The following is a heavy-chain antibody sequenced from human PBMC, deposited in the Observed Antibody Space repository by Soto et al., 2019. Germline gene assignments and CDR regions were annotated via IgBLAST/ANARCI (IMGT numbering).Heavy chain of an antibody. J-gene: IGHJ4*02. CDR2: IQDGGSI. CDR1: GFSVSNNY. CDR3: ARGEGSGSNALGQ. V-gene: IGHV3-66*01. D-gene: IGHD3-10*01. Sequence: EVLLDESGGDLVQPGGSLRLSCAASGFSVSNNYMTWVRQVPGKGLEWVSVIQDGGSITYADSVRDRFTISRDSSKNTVFLQMSSLRPEDTAVYFCARGEGSGSNALGQWGQGTLVTVSS.